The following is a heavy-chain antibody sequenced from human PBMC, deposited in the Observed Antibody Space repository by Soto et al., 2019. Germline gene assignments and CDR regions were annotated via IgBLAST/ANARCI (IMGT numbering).Heavy chain of an antibody. CDR3: ARLVYDSSGYRPG. CDR1: GGCISSGDYY. Sequence: PSETLSLTYTVSGGCISSGDYYWSWIRQPPGKGLEWIGSIYYSGSTYYNPSLKSRVTISVDTSKNQFSLKLSSVTAADTAVYYCARLVYDSSGYRPGWGQGTLVTVSS. J-gene: IGHJ4*02. CDR2: IYYSGST. V-gene: IGHV4-39*01. D-gene: IGHD3-22*01.